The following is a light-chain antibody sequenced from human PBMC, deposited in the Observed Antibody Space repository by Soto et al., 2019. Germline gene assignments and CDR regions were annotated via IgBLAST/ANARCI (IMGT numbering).Light chain of an antibody. V-gene: IGKV1-5*03. CDR1: QSISNW. CDR3: QQYISYSLLT. Sequence: DIQMTQSPSTLSSSAGDRVTITCRASQSISNWLAWYQQKPGKAPKLLISEASNLESGVPSRFSGSGSGTEFTLTISSLQPDDFATYYCQQYISYSLLTFGGGTKVEIK. CDR2: EAS. J-gene: IGKJ4*01.